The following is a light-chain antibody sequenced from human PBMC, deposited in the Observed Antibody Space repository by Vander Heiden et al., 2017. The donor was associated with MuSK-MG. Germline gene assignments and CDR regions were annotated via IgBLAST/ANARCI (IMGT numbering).Light chain of an antibody. CDR3: QQANTFPYT. Sequence: DIQMTQSPSSVSASVGDRVTITCRASHVISSWLAWYQQKPGKAPKLLIYAASSLQSRVPSRFSGSGSGTDFTLSIISLQPEDIATYYCQQANTFPYTFGHGTKVDIK. CDR1: HVISSW. V-gene: IGKV1-12*01. J-gene: IGKJ3*01. CDR2: AAS.